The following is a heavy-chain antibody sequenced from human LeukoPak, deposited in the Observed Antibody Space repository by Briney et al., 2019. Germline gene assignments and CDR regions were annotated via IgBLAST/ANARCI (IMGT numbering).Heavy chain of an antibody. V-gene: IGHV1-2*02. D-gene: IGHD5-12*01. CDR2: INPNNGGT. J-gene: IGHJ4*02. CDR3: AYYDYNIYPY. CDR1: GYATDYY. Sequence: ASVKVSCKASGYATDYYIHWVRQAPGQGLEWMGWINPNNGGTIYARNFRGRVTMTRDTSIATAYLELRSLRSDDAAVYYCAYYDYNIYPYWGQGTLVTVSS.